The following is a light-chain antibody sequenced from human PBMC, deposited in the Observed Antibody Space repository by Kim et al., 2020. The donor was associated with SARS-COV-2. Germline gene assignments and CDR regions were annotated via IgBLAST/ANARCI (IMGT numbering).Light chain of an antibody. V-gene: IGKV1-5*03. J-gene: IGKJ4*01. CDR2: RAS. Sequence: DIQMTQSPSTLSASVGDRVTIACRASQSISSWLAWYQHKPGKAPKLLIYRASSLEFGVPSRFTGSGSGTEFTLTISSLQPDDFATYYCQQYSSYLLTFGGGTKVDIK. CDR3: QQYSSYLLT. CDR1: QSISSW.